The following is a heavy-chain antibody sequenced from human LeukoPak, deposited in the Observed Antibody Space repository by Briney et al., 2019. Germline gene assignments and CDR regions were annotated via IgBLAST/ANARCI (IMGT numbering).Heavy chain of an antibody. Sequence: SETLSLTCTVSGGSISNYYWSWIRQPPGKGLEWIGYIYHGGRTSYNPSLKSRVTISVDTSKNQFSLKLSFVTAADTAVYFCARVDGATLDYWGQGTLVTVSS. CDR2: IYHGGRT. CDR3: ARVDGATLDY. J-gene: IGHJ4*02. V-gene: IGHV4-30-4*01. CDR1: GGSISNYY. D-gene: IGHD4/OR15-4a*01.